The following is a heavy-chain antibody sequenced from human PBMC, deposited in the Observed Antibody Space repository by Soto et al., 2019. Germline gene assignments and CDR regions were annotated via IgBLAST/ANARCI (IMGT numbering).Heavy chain of an antibody. J-gene: IGHJ6*02. D-gene: IGHD6-6*01. Sequence: GGSLRLSCAASGFTFSSYEMNWVRQAPGKGLEWVSYISSSGSTIYYADSVKGRFTISGDNAKNSLYLQMNSLRAEDTAVYYCARDNYRSSSSSRYYYGMDVWGQGTTVTVSS. CDR1: GFTFSSYE. CDR2: ISSSGSTI. V-gene: IGHV3-48*03. CDR3: ARDNYRSSSSSRYYYGMDV.